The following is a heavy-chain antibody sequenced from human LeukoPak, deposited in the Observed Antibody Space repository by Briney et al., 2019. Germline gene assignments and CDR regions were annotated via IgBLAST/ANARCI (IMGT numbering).Heavy chain of an antibody. J-gene: IGHJ5*02. V-gene: IGHV1-18*04. Sequence: ASVKVSCKASGYSFTAYYIHWVRQAPGQGLEWMGWISAYNGNTNYAQKLQGRVTMTADTSTSTAYMELRSLRSDDTAVYYCARVLSQYYYDSSGYYNWFDPWGQGTLVTVSS. CDR3: ARVLSQYYYDSSGYYNWFDP. CDR2: ISAYNGNT. CDR1: GYSFTAYY. D-gene: IGHD3-22*01.